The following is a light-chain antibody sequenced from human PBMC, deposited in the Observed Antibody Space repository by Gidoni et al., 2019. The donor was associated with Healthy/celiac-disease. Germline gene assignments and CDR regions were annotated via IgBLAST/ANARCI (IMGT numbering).Light chain of an antibody. J-gene: IGLJ3*02. V-gene: IGLV1-40*01. Sequence: QSVLTQPLSVSGAPGQRVTISCTGSSSNIGAGYDVHWYQQLPGTAPKLLIYGNSNRPSGVPDRFSGSKSGTSASLAITGLQAEDEADYYCQSYDSSLSDPWVFGGGTKLTVL. CDR3: QSYDSSLSDPWV. CDR2: GNS. CDR1: SSNIGAGYD.